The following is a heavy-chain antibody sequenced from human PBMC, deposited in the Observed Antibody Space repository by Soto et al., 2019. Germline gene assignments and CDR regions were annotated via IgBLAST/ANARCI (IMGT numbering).Heavy chain of an antibody. CDR1: GYTFTGYY. D-gene: IGHD3-3*01. Sequence: GASVKVSCKASGYTFTGYYMHWVRQAPGQGLDWMGWINPNSGGTNYAQKFQGWVTMTRDTSISTAYIELSRLRSDDTAVYYCARDLPQTDYEFWSGRGYGMDVWGQGTTVTVSS. V-gene: IGHV1-2*04. J-gene: IGHJ6*02. CDR3: ARDLPQTDYEFWSGRGYGMDV. CDR2: INPNSGGT.